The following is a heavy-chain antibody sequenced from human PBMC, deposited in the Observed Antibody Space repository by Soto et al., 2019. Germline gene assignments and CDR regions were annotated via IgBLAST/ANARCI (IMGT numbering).Heavy chain of an antibody. V-gene: IGHV4-59*01. CDR2: IYYSGST. CDR3: ARAQYYYDSSGYYLVWFDP. CDR1: GGSISSYY. Sequence: SSETLSLTCTVSGGSISSYYWSWIRQPPGKGLEWIGYIYYSGSTNYNPSLKSRVTISVDTSKNQFSLKLSSVTAADTAVYYCARAQYYYDSSGYYLVWFDPWGQGTLVTVSS. D-gene: IGHD3-22*01. J-gene: IGHJ5*02.